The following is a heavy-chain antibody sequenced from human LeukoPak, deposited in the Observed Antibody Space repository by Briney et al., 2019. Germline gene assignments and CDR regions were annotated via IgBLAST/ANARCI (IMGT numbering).Heavy chain of an antibody. D-gene: IGHD3-22*01. J-gene: IGHJ4*02. Sequence: GGSLRLSCAASGFTFSSYDMHWVRQATGKGLEWVSAIGTAGDTYYPGSVKGRFTISRENAKNYLYLQMNSLRAGDTAVYYCARASYYDSSGYYFDYWGQGTLVTVSS. CDR3: ARASYYDSSGYYFDY. CDR1: GFTFSSYD. CDR2: IGTAGDT. V-gene: IGHV3-13*01.